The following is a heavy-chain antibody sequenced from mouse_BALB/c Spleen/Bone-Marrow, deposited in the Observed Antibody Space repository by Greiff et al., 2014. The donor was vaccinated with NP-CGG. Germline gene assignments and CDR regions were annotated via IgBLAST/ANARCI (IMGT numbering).Heavy chain of an antibody. CDR3: ARHAYGNSYWYFDV. V-gene: IGHV1-82*01. CDR1: GYVFSSSW. CDR2: IYPGDGDT. D-gene: IGHD2-1*01. J-gene: IGHJ1*01. Sequence: VKLQESGPELVKPGASVKISCKASGYVFSSSWMNWVKQRPGQGLEWIGRIYPGDGDTNYNGKFKGKATLTADKSSSTAYMQLSSLTSVDSAVYFCARHAYGNSYWYFDVWGAGTTVTVSS.